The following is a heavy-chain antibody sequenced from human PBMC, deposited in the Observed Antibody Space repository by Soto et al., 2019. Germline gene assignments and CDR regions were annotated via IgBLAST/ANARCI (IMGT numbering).Heavy chain of an antibody. D-gene: IGHD3-10*01. Sequence: VGSLRLSCTVSGFTFSAFAMYWVRQAPGKGLEWVALISYDGTNEDYAESVRGRFTISRDNSKNTLYLDMNSLSAEDSAVYFCAKGVVREPAYFDYWGQGTLVTVSS. CDR2: ISYDGTNE. V-gene: IGHV3-30*18. J-gene: IGHJ4*02. CDR3: AKGVVREPAYFDY. CDR1: GFTFSAFA.